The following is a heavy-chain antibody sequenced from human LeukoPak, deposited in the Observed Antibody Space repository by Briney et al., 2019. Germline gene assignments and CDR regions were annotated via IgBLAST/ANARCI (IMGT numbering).Heavy chain of an antibody. CDR2: VNPSSGGT. CDR1: GYTFANYY. Sequence: ASLKVSCKASGYTFANYYIHWVRQAPGQGLEWMGWVNPSSGGTNYAQNFQGRVTMTRDTSITTAYMELTSLIPDDTAVYFCARGGYCDYWGQGTLVTASS. J-gene: IGHJ4*02. V-gene: IGHV1-2*02. CDR3: ARGGYCDY.